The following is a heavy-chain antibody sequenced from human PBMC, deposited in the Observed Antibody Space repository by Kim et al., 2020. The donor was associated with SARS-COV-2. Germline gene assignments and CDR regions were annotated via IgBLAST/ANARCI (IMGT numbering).Heavy chain of an antibody. V-gene: IGHV4-59*01. CDR3: AGDRIGIAAAGDDAVVI. CDR2: IYYSGST. J-gene: IGHJ3*02. D-gene: IGHD6-13*01. Sequence: SETLSLTCTVSGGSISSYYWSWIRQPPGKGLEWIGYIYYSGSTNYNPSLKSRVTISVDTSKNQFSLKLSSVTAADTAVYYCAGDRIGIAAAGDDAVVIWGQGTMVTVSS. CDR1: GGSISSYY.